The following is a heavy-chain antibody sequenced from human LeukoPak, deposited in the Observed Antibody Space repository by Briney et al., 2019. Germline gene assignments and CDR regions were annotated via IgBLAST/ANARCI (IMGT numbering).Heavy chain of an antibody. J-gene: IGHJ4*02. Sequence: SETLSLTCTVSGGSISNYFWSWIRQPPGKGLECTGFITYSGSTDHNPSLKSRVTISVDASKNQFSLKLTSVTAADTAVYYCVRHTTSGWYQVVYWGQGTLVTVSS. D-gene: IGHD6-19*01. CDR1: GGSISNYF. V-gene: IGHV4-59*01. CDR2: ITYSGST. CDR3: VRHTTSGWYQVVY.